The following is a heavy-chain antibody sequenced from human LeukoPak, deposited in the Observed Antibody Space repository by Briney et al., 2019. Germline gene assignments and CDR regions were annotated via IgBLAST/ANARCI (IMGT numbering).Heavy chain of an antibody. J-gene: IGHJ6*03. Sequence: GGSLRLSCAASGLTISSYSMNWVRQAPGKGLQWVSYISSSSSTIYYADSVKGRFTISRDNSKNTLYLQMNSLRAEDTAVYYCAKDAVVVPAATAQLYYYYMDVWGKGTTVTISS. CDR3: AKDAVVVPAATAQLYYYYMDV. CDR2: ISSSSSTI. CDR1: GLTISSYS. D-gene: IGHD2-2*01. V-gene: IGHV3-48*01.